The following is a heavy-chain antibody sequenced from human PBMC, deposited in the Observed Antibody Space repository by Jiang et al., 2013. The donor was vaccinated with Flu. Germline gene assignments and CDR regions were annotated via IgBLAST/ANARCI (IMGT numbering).Heavy chain of an antibody. J-gene: IGHJ5*02. CDR1: GYTFTDYY. D-gene: IGHD5-18*01. CDR3: ARDVADTSSSVWFDP. Sequence: GAEVKKPGASVKVSCKASGYTFTDYYMNWVRQAPGQRLEWMGWINPNGGDTNYAQKFEGRVTMTRDTPISTAYMELSRLTSDDTAVYYCARDVADTSSSVWFDPGAREPWSPSPQ. V-gene: IGHV1-2*02. CDR2: INPNGGDT.